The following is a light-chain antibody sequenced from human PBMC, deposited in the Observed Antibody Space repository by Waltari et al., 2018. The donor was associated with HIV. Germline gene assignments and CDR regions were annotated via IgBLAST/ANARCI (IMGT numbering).Light chain of an antibody. CDR3: GTWDGSLNVWV. V-gene: IGLV1-51*01. CDR2: DNT. J-gene: IGLJ3*02. CDR1: SSTIGNHS. Sequence: QSVLTQPPSVSAASGQKVTISCHGSSSTIGNHSVSWYQQLPGIAPKLLIYDNTKRPSGNPDRFSGSKSGTSATLAITGLQTGDEADYYCGTWDGSLNVWVFGGGTKVTV.